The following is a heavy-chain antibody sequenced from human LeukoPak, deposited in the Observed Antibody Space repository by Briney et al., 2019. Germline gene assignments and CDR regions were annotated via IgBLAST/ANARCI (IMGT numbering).Heavy chain of an antibody. CDR2: INNDGSST. D-gene: IGHD1-14*01. CDR3: ARSNQADDY. Sequence: GGSLRLSCAASGFTFSSYWMHWVRQAPGKGLVWVSRINNDGSSTSSADSVKGRFTISRDNAKNTLYLQMDSLRAEDTAIYYCARSNQADDYWGQGTLVTVSS. V-gene: IGHV3-74*01. J-gene: IGHJ4*02. CDR1: GFTFSSYW.